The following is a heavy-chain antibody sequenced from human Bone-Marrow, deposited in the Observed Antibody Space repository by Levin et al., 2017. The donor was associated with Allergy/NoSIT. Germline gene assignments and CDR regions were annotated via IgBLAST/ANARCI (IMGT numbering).Heavy chain of an antibody. V-gene: IGHV4-38-2*01. CDR3: ARAGGGSYPTYNWFDP. CDR2: IYHSGST. J-gene: IGHJ5*02. CDR1: GSSISSGYY. Sequence: PGGSLRLSCVVSGSSISSGYYWGWIRQPPGKGLEWIGSIYHSGSTYCNPSLKSRVTISVDTSKNQFSLKLSSVTAADTAVYYCARAGGGSYPTYNWFDPWGQGTLVTVSS. D-gene: IGHD1-26*01.